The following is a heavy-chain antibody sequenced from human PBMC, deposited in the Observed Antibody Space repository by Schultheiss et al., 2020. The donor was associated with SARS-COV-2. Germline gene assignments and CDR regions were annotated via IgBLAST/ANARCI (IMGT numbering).Heavy chain of an antibody. J-gene: IGHJ4*02. D-gene: IGHD3-22*01. CDR3: ARIGDFYDSSRPQLDY. CDR2: ISYDGSNK. CDR1: GFTFSSYA. Sequence: GGSLRLSCAASGFTFSSYAMSWVRQAPGKGLEWVAVISYDGSNKYYADSVKGRFAISRDNSENTLSLQMNSLRAEDTAMYYCARIGDFYDSSRPQLDYWGQGTLVTVSS. V-gene: IGHV3-30*09.